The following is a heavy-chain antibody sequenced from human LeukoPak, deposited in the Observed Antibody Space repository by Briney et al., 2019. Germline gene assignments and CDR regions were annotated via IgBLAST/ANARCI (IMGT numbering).Heavy chain of an antibody. CDR2: IYYSGST. CDR3: ARDLLELGYSYGVGFDY. CDR1: GGSISSSSYY. Sequence: PSETLSLTCTVSGGSISSSSYYWGWIRQPPGKGLEWIGSIYYSGSTYYNPSLKSRVTISVDTSKNQFSLKLSSVTAADTAVYYCARDLLELGYSYGVGFDYWGQGTLVTVSS. J-gene: IGHJ4*02. D-gene: IGHD5-18*01. V-gene: IGHV4-39*07.